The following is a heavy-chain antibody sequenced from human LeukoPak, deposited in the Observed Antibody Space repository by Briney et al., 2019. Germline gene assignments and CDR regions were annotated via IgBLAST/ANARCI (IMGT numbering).Heavy chain of an antibody. Sequence: ASVKVSCKASGYTFTSYDINWVRQATGQGLEWMGWMNPNSGNTGYAQKFQGRVTMTRNTSISTAYMGLSSLRSEDTAVYYRARSLYYYDSSGYYSGDYYYYGMDVWGQGTTVTVSS. CDR1: GYTFTSYD. J-gene: IGHJ6*02. CDR2: MNPNSGNT. CDR3: ARSLYYYDSSGYYSGDYYYYGMDV. D-gene: IGHD3-22*01. V-gene: IGHV1-8*01.